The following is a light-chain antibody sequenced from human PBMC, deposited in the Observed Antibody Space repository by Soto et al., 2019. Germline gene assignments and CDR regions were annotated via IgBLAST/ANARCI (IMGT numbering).Light chain of an antibody. V-gene: IGKV3-20*01. CDR1: QSVSSSY. CDR2: GAS. Sequence: EIVLTQSPGTLSLSPGERATLSCRPSQSVSSSYLAWYQQKPGQAPRLLIYGASSRATGIPDRFSGSGSGTDFTLTISSLQPEDFATYYCQQSYSTPPAFGQGTKVDIK. CDR3: QQSYSTPPA. J-gene: IGKJ1*01.